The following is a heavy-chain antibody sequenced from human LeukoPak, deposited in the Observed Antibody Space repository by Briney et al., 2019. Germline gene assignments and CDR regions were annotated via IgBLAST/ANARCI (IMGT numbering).Heavy chain of an antibody. CDR3: ARDPYYYDSSGYYYGFDY. J-gene: IGHJ4*02. CDR2: ISGSGGST. Sequence: GGSLRLSCAASGFTFSSYAMSWVRQAPGKGLEWVSAISGSGGSTYYADSVKGRFTISRGNAKNTLYLQMNSLTAEDTAVYYCARDPYYYDSSGYYYGFDYWGQGTLVTVSS. D-gene: IGHD3-22*01. V-gene: IGHV3-23*01. CDR1: GFTFSSYA.